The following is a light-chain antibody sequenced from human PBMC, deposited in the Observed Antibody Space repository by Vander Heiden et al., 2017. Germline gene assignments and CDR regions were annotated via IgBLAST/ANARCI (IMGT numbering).Light chain of an antibody. Sequence: DIQMTQSPSSLSASVGDRVTITCRASQSISTFLNWYQQREGKAPKLLIYAASSLQSGVPSRFSGSGSGTDFTLTMSSLQPEDFATYYCQQSYSTPRLFTFGPGTKVDIK. CDR3: QQSYSTPRLFT. J-gene: IGKJ3*01. CDR2: AAS. V-gene: IGKV1-39*01. CDR1: QSISTF.